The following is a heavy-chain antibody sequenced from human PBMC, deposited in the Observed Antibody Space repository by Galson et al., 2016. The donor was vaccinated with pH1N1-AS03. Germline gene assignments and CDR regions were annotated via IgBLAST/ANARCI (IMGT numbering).Heavy chain of an antibody. D-gene: IGHD3-22*01. V-gene: IGHV1-2*06. Sequence: SVKVSCKASGYSFSDYYIHWVRQAPGLGLDWMGRFNPSTGSTKYAQQFLGRFTMTRDTSISTAYMELGRLTSDDTAEYYCSRQPSFYDTTGLPDAFDIWGQGTTVTVSS. CDR2: FNPSTGST. CDR1: GYSFSDYY. CDR3: SRQPSFYDTTGLPDAFDI. J-gene: IGHJ3*02.